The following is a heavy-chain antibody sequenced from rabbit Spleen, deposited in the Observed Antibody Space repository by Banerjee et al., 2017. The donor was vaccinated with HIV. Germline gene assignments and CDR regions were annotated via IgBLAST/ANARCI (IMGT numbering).Heavy chain of an antibody. CDR3: ARDLASVVGWNFNL. CDR1: GFSFSNKAV. CDR2: INAVTGKA. V-gene: IGHV1S45*01. J-gene: IGHJ4*01. Sequence: QEQLVEYGGDLVQPEGSLTLTCKASGFSFSNKAVMCWVRQAPGKGLEWIACINAVTGKAVYASWAKGRFTFSKPSSTTVTLQMTSLTAADTATYFCARDLASVVGWNFNLWGPGTLVTVS. D-gene: IGHD3-1*01.